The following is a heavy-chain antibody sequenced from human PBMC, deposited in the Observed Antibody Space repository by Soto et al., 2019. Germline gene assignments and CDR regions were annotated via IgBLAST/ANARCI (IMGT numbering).Heavy chain of an antibody. CDR2: IYYSGST. D-gene: IGHD2-15*01. CDR1: GGSISSSSYY. CDR3: ARRTVVTPPGSTDYGMDV. J-gene: IGHJ6*02. Sequence: SETLSLTCTVSGGSISSSSYYWGWIRQPPGKGLEWIGSIYYSGSTYYNPSLKSRVTISVDTSKNQFSLKLSSVTAADTAVYYCARRTVVTPPGSTDYGMDVWGQGTKVTVSS. V-gene: IGHV4-39*01.